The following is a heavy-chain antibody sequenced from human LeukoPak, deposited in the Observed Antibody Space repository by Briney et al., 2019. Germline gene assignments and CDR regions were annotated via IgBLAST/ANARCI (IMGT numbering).Heavy chain of an antibody. Sequence: GGSLRLSCAASGFTFSSYWMNWVRQAPGRGLEWVANIKQDGSETYYVDSVKGRFTISRDNAKNSLYLQMNSLRAEDTAVCYCARDAPGYSYGDYWGQGTLVTVSS. CDR3: ARDAPGYSYGDY. D-gene: IGHD5-18*01. J-gene: IGHJ4*02. V-gene: IGHV3-7*03. CDR2: IKQDGSET. CDR1: GFTFSSYW.